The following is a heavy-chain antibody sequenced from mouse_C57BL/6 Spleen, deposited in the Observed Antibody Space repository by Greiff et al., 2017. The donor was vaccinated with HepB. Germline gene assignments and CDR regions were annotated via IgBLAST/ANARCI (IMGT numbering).Heavy chain of an antibody. CDR3: ARSYYSNFFDY. CDR1: GFTFTDYY. D-gene: IGHD2-5*01. V-gene: IGHV7-3*01. CDR2: IRNKANGYTT. Sequence: EVNVVESGGGLVQPGGSLSLSCAASGFTFTDYYMSWVRQPPGKALEWLGFIRNKANGYTTEYSASEKGRFTISRDNSQSILYLQMNALRAEDSATYYCARSYYSNFFDYWGQGTTLTVSS. J-gene: IGHJ2*01.